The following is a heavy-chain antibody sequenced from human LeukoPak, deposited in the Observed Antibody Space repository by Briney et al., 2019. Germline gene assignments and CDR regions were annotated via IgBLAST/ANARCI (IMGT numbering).Heavy chain of an antibody. CDR1: GFTFSTYW. CDR2: IKQDGSEI. J-gene: IGHJ4*02. V-gene: IGHV3-7*01. Sequence: GGPLRLSCAASGFTFSTYWMTWVRQAPGKGLEWVANIKQDGSEIYYVDSVKGRFTISRDNAKNSLYLQMNSLRAEETAVYYCAGGPGFLFNHCGQGTLVTVSS. D-gene: IGHD3-9*01. CDR3: AGGPGFLFNH.